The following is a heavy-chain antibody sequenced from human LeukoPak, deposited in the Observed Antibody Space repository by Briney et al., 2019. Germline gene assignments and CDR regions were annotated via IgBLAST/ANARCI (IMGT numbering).Heavy chain of an antibody. CDR2: VYYTGST. D-gene: IGHD6-19*01. Sequence: SETLSLTCTVSGDSMSSHYWSWIRQPPGKGLEWIGYVYYTGSTNYNPSLKSRVTISVDTSKNQFSLKLSSVTAADTAVYYCAREPTPGIAVAGTLDYWGQGTLVTVSS. J-gene: IGHJ4*02. CDR1: GDSMSSHY. CDR3: AREPTPGIAVAGTLDY. V-gene: IGHV4-59*11.